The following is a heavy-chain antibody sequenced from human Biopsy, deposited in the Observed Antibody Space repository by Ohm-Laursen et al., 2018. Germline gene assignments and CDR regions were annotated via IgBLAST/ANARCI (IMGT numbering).Heavy chain of an antibody. J-gene: IGHJ1*01. D-gene: IGHD3-9*01. CDR2: NIPILGTG. V-gene: IGHV1-69*06. Sequence: SSVKVSCKAPGGTFSNYGVNWVRQAPGQGLEWMGGNIPILGTGNYAQKFQDRVTVAADTSTSTATMELRSLRSDDTAVYYCATKLTGYFHHWGQGTLVIVSS. CDR1: GGTFSNYG. CDR3: ATKLTGYFHH.